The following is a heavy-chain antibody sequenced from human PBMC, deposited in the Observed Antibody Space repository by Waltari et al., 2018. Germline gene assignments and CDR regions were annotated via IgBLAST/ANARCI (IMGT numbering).Heavy chain of an antibody. Sequence: QVQLQESGPGLVKPSETPSLTCPVSGGSISSYYWSWIRQPPGKGLEWIGYIYYSGSTNYNPSLKSRVTISVDTSKNQFSLKLSSVTAADTAVYYCARDGGGYSYGYYYYYMDVWGKGTTVTVSS. CDR3: ARDGGGYSYGYYYYYMDV. CDR2: IYYSGST. CDR1: GGSISSYY. D-gene: IGHD5-18*01. J-gene: IGHJ6*03. V-gene: IGHV4-59*01.